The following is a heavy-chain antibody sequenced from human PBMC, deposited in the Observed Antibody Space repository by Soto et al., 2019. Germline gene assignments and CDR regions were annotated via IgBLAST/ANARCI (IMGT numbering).Heavy chain of an antibody. CDR2: IYYSGST. CDR3: ARWIFGVVIGWFDP. Sequence: SETLSLTCTVSGGSISSYYWSWIRQPPGKGLEWIGYIYYSGSTNYNPSLKSRVTISVDTSKNQFSLKLSSVTAADTAVYYCARWIFGVVIGWFDPWGQGTLVTVSS. CDR1: GGSISSYY. J-gene: IGHJ5*02. D-gene: IGHD3-3*01. V-gene: IGHV4-59*01.